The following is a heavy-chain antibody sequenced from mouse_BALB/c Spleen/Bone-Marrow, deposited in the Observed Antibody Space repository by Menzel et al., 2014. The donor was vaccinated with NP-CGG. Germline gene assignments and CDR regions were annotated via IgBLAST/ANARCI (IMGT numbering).Heavy chain of an antibody. Sequence: VQGVESGAELAKPGASVKMSCKASGYTFSTYWMHWVKQRPGQGLEWIGYINPTTDYTEYNQKFKDKATLTADRSSSTAYMQLSSLTSEDSAVYYCARDVDYWGLGTTLTVSS. V-gene: IGHV1-7*01. CDR3: ARDVDY. J-gene: IGHJ2*01. CDR1: GYTFSTYW. CDR2: INPTTDYT.